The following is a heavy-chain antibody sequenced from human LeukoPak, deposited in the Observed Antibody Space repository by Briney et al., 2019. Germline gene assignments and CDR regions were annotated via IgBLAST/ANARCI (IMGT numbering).Heavy chain of an antibody. CDR2: ISAYNGNT. CDR3: ARGHILYYYRYMDV. CDR1: NYTFTDYG. J-gene: IGHJ6*03. V-gene: IGHV1-18*01. Sequence: ASVKVSCKASNYTFTDYGISWVRQAPGQGLERMGWISAYNGNTKYAQKVQGRVTMTTDPSTSTAYMDLRSLRSDDTAVYYCARGHILYYYRYMDVWGKGTTVTVSS.